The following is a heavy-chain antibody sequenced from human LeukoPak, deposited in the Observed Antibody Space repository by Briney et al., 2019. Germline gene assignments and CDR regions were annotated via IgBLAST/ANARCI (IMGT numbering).Heavy chain of an antibody. CDR1: GDTFTGYY. CDR3: ARGGYSYTESFDD. Sequence: ASLKVSCKASGDTFTGYYMHWVRQAPGQGLEWMGWIYPNSGGTNYAQKFQGRVTITTDTSISTAYMELSRLGSDDTAVYYCARGGYSYTESFDDWGQGTLVTVSS. D-gene: IGHD5-18*01. V-gene: IGHV1-2*02. CDR2: IYPNSGGT. J-gene: IGHJ4*02.